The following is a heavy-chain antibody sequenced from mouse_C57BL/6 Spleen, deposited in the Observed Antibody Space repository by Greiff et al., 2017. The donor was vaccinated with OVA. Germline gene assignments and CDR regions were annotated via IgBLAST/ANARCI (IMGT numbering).Heavy chain of an antibody. Sequence: LVESGGGLVKPGGSLKLSCAASGFTFSYYGMHWVRQAPEKGLEWVAYISSGSSMIYYADTVKGRFTSSRDNAKNTLFLQVTRLRSEDTAVYYCAWVDGYDGDYAMDYWGQGTSVTVSS. CDR1: GFTFSYYG. J-gene: IGHJ4*01. D-gene: IGHD2-2*01. CDR2: ISSGSSMI. V-gene: IGHV5-17*01. CDR3: AWVDGYDGDYAMDY.